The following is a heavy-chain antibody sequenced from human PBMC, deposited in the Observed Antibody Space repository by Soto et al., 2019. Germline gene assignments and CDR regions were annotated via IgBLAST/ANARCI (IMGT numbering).Heavy chain of an antibody. V-gene: IGHV4-31*03. D-gene: IGHD5-18*01. CDR3: ARQVDTAMGLPASFDY. Sequence: QVQLQESGPGLVKPSQTLSLTCTISGGSISSGGNYWSWIRQHPRKGLEWIGYIYYSGSTYYNPSLKSRVTISVDTSKNQFSLKLSSVTAADTAVYHCARQVDTAMGLPASFDYWGQGTLVTVSS. CDR1: GGSISSGGNY. CDR2: IYYSGST. J-gene: IGHJ4*02.